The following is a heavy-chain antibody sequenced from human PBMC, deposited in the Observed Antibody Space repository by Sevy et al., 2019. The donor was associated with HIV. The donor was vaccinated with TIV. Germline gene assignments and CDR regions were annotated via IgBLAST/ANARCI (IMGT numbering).Heavy chain of an antibody. J-gene: IGHJ4*02. V-gene: IGHV1-18*01. CDR1: GYTFTSYG. Sequence: ASVKVSCKASGYTFTSYGISWVRQAPGQGLEWMGWISAYNGNTNYAQKLQGRVTMTTDTSTSTAYMEVRGLRSDDTAVYYCVSVRCCWYGFDYWGQGTLVTVSS. CDR3: VSVRCCWYGFDY. CDR2: ISAYNGNT. D-gene: IGHD6-13*01.